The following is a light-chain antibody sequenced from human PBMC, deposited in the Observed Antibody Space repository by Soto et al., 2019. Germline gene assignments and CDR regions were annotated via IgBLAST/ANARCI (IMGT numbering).Light chain of an antibody. V-gene: IGKV4-1*01. Sequence: DIVMTQSPDSLAVSLGERATINCKSSQSVLYSSNNKNYLAWYQQKPGQPPKLLIYWASTRESGVPDRFSGSGSGTDFTLTISSLQAEDGAVYYCHQYYNIPFTFGPGTKVDIK. CDR3: HQYYNIPFT. J-gene: IGKJ3*01. CDR1: QSVLYSSNNKNY. CDR2: WAS.